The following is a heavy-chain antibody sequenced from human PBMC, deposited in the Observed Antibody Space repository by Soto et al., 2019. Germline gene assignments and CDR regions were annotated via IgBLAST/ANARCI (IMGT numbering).Heavy chain of an antibody. V-gene: IGHV4-59*01. J-gene: IGHJ6*03. CDR1: GGSISSYY. CDR2: IYYSGST. D-gene: IGHD4-17*01. Sequence: QVQLQESGPGLVKPWETLSLTCTVSGGSISSYYWSWIRQPPGKGLEWIGYIYYSGSTNYNPSLKSRVTISLDTSKNQFSLKLSSVTAADTAVYYCASVTTQNYYYYYMDVWGKGTKVTVS. CDR3: ASVTTQNYYYYYMDV.